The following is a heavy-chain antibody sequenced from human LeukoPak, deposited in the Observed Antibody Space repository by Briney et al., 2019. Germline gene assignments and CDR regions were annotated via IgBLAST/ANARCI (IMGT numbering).Heavy chain of an antibody. CDR2: IRQDGSKI. D-gene: IGHD3-9*01. J-gene: IGHJ3*02. CDR3: ARDLRYFDWLLNSGAFDI. Sequence: GGSLRLSCAASGFTFSTYWMSWVRQAPGKGLEWVANIRQDGSKIYYVDSVKGRFTISRDNSKNTLYLQMNSLRAEDTAVYYCARDLRYFDWLLNSGAFDIWGQGIMVTVSS. V-gene: IGHV3-7*01. CDR1: GFTFSTYW.